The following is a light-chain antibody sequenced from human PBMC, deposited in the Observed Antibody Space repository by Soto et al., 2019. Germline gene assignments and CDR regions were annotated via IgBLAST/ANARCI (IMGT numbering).Light chain of an antibody. J-gene: IGKJ2*01. CDR1: QSLAYIDGNTY. Sequence: EVVMTQSPLSLPVTLGQPASISCRSSQSLAYIDGNTYLSWFQQRPGQSPRRLIYKFSNRESGDPERFSGSWSGTEFTLKISRVEAEDVGVYYCMQGPHWPPYTFGQGTKLEIK. CDR3: MQGPHWPPYT. CDR2: KFS. V-gene: IGKV2-30*01.